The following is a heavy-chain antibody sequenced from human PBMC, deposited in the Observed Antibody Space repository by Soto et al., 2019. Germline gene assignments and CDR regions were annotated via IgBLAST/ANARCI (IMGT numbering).Heavy chain of an antibody. CDR1: GFTFSSYG. CDR2: IWYDGSNK. Sequence: GGSLRLSCAASGFTFSSYGMHWVRQAPGKGLEWVAVIWYDGSNKYYADSVKGRFTISRDNSKNTLYLQMNSLRAEDTAVYYCARDRGLTYYYDSSGYDGMDVWGQGTTVTVSS. D-gene: IGHD3-22*01. J-gene: IGHJ6*02. CDR3: ARDRGLTYYYDSSGYDGMDV. V-gene: IGHV3-33*01.